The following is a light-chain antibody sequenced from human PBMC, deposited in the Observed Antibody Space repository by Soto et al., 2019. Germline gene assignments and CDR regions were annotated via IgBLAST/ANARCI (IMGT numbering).Light chain of an antibody. CDR1: SSNIGGNY. V-gene: IGLV1-47*01. J-gene: IGLJ1*01. Sequence: QSVLTQPPSASGTPGQRVTISCSGSSSNIGGNYVYWYQQLPGTAPKLLIYRNNQRPSGVPDRFSGSKSGTSASLAISGLRSDDEADYYRAAWDGSLSAHVFGTGTKVTVL. CDR2: RNN. CDR3: AAWDGSLSAHV.